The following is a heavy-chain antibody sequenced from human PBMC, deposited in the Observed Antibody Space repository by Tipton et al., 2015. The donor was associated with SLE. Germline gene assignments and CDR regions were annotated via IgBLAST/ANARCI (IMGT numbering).Heavy chain of an antibody. CDR2: ISSSSSTI. Sequence: SLRLSCAASGFTFSSYSMNWVRQAPGKGLEWVSYISSSSSTIYYADSVKGRFTISRDNAKNSLYLQMNSLRAEDTAVYYCAGEVGYSGYGMDVWGQGTTVTVSS. V-gene: IGHV3-48*01. CDR3: AGEVGYSGYGMDV. CDR1: GFTFSSYS. J-gene: IGHJ6*02. D-gene: IGHD5-12*01.